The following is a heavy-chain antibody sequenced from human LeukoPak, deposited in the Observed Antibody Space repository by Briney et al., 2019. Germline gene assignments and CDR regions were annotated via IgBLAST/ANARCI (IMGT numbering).Heavy chain of an antibody. V-gene: IGHV4-34*01. J-gene: IGHJ5*02. CDR3: ARGGYCSSISCYPRWFDP. CDR2: SNHSGST. Sequence: PSETLSLTCAVYGGSFSGYYWSWIRQPPGKGLEWIGESNHSGSTNYNPSLKSRVTISVDTSKNQFSLKLSSVTAADTAVYYCARGGYCSSISCYPRWFDPWGQGTLVTVSS. CDR1: GGSFSGYY. D-gene: IGHD2-2*01.